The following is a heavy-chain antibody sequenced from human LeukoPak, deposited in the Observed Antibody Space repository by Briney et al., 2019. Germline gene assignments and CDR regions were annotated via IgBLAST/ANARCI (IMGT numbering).Heavy chain of an antibody. J-gene: IGHJ4*02. V-gene: IGHV4-59*01. CDR3: ARGVEYSSSSGLGY. CDR1: GGSISSYY. D-gene: IGHD6-6*01. CDR2: IYYSVST. Sequence: PWETLSLTCTVSGGSISSYYWSWIRQPPGKGLEWIGYIYYSVSTNYNPSLKSRVTISVDTSKNQFSLKLSSVTAADTAVYYCARGVEYSSSSGLGYWGQGTLVSASS.